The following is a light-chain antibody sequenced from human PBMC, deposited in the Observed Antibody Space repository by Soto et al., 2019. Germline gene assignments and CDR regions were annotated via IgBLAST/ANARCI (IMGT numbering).Light chain of an antibody. CDR3: CSYGGSRAV. Sequence: QSALTQPASVSGSPGQSITISCTGTSSDVGSHNLVSWYQQHPGQAPKLMIYEVSKRPLGVSARFSASKSGNTASLTISVLQAEDEAYYYCCSYGGSRAVFGGGTQLTVL. V-gene: IGLV2-23*02. J-gene: IGLJ7*01. CDR1: SSDVGSHNL. CDR2: EVS.